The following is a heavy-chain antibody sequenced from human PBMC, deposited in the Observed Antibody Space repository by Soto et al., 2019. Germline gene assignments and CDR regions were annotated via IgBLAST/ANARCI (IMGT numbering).Heavy chain of an antibody. CDR3: ARLGSGLDY. D-gene: IGHD3-3*01. CDR2: ISKSGDST. Sequence: EVQLVESGGGLVQPGGSLRLSCAASGFTFSNHAMHWVRQAPGKGLEHVSAISKSGDSTFHANSVEGRFTISRDNSKNTLYLQMGSLRAEDMAVYYCARLGSGLDYWGQGTLVTVSS. V-gene: IGHV3-64*01. J-gene: IGHJ4*02. CDR1: GFTFSNHA.